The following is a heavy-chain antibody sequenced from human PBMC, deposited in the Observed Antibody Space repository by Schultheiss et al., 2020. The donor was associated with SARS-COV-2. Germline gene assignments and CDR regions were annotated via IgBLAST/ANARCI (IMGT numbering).Heavy chain of an antibody. V-gene: IGHV3-21*01. J-gene: IGHJ6*02. D-gene: IGHD2-15*01. CDR2: ISSSSSYI. CDR1: GFTFSSYA. CDR3: ARDLGIEYYYYYGMDV. Sequence: GGSLRLSCAASGFTFSSYAMSWVRQAPGKGLEWVSSISSSSSYIYYADSVKGRFIISRDNSKNTLYLQMNSLRAEDTAVYYCARDLGIEYYYYYGMDVWGQGTTVTVSS.